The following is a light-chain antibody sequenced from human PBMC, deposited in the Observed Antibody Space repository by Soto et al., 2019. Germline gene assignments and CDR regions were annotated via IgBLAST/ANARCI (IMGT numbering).Light chain of an antibody. CDR2: KAS. Sequence: DLQMTQSPSTLSASVGDRVSITCRASRSINSWVAWYQQMPGKAPKLLIDKASALESGVPSRFSGSGSGTEFTLTISSLQPDDFATYYCQQYNSSPWTFGQGTKVDIK. CDR3: QQYNSSPWT. CDR1: RSINSW. J-gene: IGKJ1*01. V-gene: IGKV1-5*03.